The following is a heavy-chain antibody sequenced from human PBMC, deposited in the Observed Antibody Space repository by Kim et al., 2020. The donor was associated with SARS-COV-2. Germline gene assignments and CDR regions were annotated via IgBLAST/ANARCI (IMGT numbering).Heavy chain of an antibody. CDR2: INPNSGGT. V-gene: IGHV1-2*06. CDR3: ERGRADYGDYDLGYYFDY. CDR1: GYTFTGYY. D-gene: IGHD4-17*01. J-gene: IGHJ4*02. Sequence: ASVKVSCKASGYTFTGYYMHWVRQAPGQGLEWMGRINPNSGGTNYAQKFQGRVTMTRDTSISTAYMELSRLRSDDTAVYYCERGRADYGDYDLGYYFDYWGQGTLVTVSS.